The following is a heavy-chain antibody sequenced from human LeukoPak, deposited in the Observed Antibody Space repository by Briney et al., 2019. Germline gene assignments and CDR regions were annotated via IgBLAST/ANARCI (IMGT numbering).Heavy chain of an antibody. CDR3: ARHRGDYDY. D-gene: IGHD4-17*01. Sequence: SETLSLTCTVSGYSISSGYYWGWIRQPPGKGLEWIGEINHSGSTNYNPSLKSRVTISVDTSKNQFSLKLSSVTAADTAVYYCARHRGDYDYWGQETLVTVSS. J-gene: IGHJ4*02. CDR1: GYSISSGYY. V-gene: IGHV4-38-2*02. CDR2: INHSGST.